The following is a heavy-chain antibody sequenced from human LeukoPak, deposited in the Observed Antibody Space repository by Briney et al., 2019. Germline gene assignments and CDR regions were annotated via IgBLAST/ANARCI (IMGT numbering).Heavy chain of an antibody. CDR1: GGSFSGYY. CDR2: INHSGST. J-gene: IGHJ4*02. CDR3: ARGPRRGPSDY. Sequence: SETLSLTCAVYGGSFSGYYWSWIRQPPGKGLEWIGEINHSGSTNYNPSLKSRVTISVDTPKNQFSLKLSSVTAADTAVYYCARGPRRGPSDYWGQGTLVTVSS. V-gene: IGHV4-34*01.